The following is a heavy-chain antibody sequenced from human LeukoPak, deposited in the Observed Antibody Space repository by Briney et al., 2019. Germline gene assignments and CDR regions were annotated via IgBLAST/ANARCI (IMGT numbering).Heavy chain of an antibody. CDR1: GFTFSNYN. J-gene: IGHJ1*01. CDR3: ARDPPSFQY. CDR2: ISSSRSSYT. V-gene: IGHV3-21*01. Sequence: GGSLRLSCAASGFTFSNYNMNWVRQAPGKGLEWVSTISSSRSSYTYYADSVKGRFTISRDNAKNSPYLQMNSLRAEDTAVYYCARDPPSFQYWGQGTLVTVSS.